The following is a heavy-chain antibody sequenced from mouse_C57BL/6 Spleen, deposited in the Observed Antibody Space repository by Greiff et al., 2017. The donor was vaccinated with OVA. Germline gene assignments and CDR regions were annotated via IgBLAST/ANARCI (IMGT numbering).Heavy chain of an antibody. Sequence: VKLMESGPGLVAPSQSLSITCTVSGFSLTSYAISWVRQPPGKGLEWLGVLWTGGGTNYNSALKSRLSISKYNSKSQVFLKMNSLQTDDTARYYCARSTAQATWDYWGQGTTLTVSS. CDR1: GFSLTSYA. D-gene: IGHD3-2*02. CDR3: ARSTAQATWDY. V-gene: IGHV2-9-1*01. CDR2: LWTGGGT. J-gene: IGHJ2*01.